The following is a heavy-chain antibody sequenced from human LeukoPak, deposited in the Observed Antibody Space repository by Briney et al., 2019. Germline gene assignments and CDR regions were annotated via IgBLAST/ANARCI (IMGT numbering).Heavy chain of an antibody. J-gene: IGHJ6*02. V-gene: IGHV4-30-2*01. Sequence: SQTLSLTCAVSGGSISSGGYSWSWIRQPPGKGLEWIGEINHSGSTNYNPSLKSRVTISVDTSKNQFSLKLSSVTAADTAVYYCASFIYSYGRGYYYYYGMDVWGQGTTVTVSS. D-gene: IGHD5-18*01. CDR3: ASFIYSYGRGYYYYYGMDV. CDR1: GGSISSGGYS. CDR2: INHSGST.